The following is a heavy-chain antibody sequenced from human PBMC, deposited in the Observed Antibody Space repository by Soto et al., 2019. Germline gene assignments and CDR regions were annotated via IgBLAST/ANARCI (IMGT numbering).Heavy chain of an antibody. J-gene: IGHJ3*02. V-gene: IGHV4-30-4*01. Sequence: QVQLQESGPGLVKPSQTLSLTCTVSGGSISSGDYYWSWIRQPPGKGLEGIGYIYYSGSTYYNPSLKGRVTISVDTSKNQCSLKLSSVTAADTAVYYCAGVGYGGGLAFDIWGQGTMVTVSS. CDR3: AGVGYGGGLAFDI. CDR1: GGSISSGDYY. D-gene: IGHD2-8*01. CDR2: IYYSGST.